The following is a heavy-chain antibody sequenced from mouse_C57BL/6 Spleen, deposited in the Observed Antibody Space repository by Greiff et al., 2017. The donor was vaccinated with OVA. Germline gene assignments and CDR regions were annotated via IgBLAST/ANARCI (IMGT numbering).Heavy chain of an antibody. D-gene: IGHD2-4*01. CDR1: GYAFSSYW. CDR2: IYPGDGDT. CDR3: ARKENDYDGYAY. Sequence: VQLQQSGAELVKPGASVKISCKASGYAFSSYWMNWVKQRPGKGLEWIGQIYPGDGDTNYNEKFKGKATLTADKDSSTAYMQLSSLTSADSAVYFCARKENDYDGYAYWGQGTLVTVSA. V-gene: IGHV1-80*01. J-gene: IGHJ3*01.